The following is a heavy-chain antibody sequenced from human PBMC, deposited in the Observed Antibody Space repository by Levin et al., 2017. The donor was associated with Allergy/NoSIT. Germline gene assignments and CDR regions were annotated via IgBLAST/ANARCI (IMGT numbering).Heavy chain of an antibody. CDR1: GFTFSGYT. CDR2: ISSSSTYI. Sequence: RTGGSLRLSCAASGFTFSGYTLNWVRQAPGKGLEWVSSISSSSTYIYYADSLKGGFTISRDDAKNSLSLQMNSLRVEDTAVYYCASDGSYDTLDIWGQGTMVTVSS. CDR3: ASDGSYDTLDI. V-gene: IGHV3-21*01. J-gene: IGHJ3*02. D-gene: IGHD6-6*01.